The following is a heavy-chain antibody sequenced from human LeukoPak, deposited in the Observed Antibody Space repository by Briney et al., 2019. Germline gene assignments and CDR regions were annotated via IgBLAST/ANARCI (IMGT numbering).Heavy chain of an antibody. Sequence: GGSLRLSCAASGFTFSSYAMSWVRQAPGKGLEWVSAISGSGGSTYYADSVKGQFTISRDNSKNTLYLQMNSLRAEDTAVYYCAKDIGGSYFRPRLEYWGQGTLVTVSS. J-gene: IGHJ4*02. CDR1: GFTFSSYA. V-gene: IGHV3-23*01. CDR2: ISGSGGST. CDR3: AKDIGGSYFRPRLEY. D-gene: IGHD1-26*01.